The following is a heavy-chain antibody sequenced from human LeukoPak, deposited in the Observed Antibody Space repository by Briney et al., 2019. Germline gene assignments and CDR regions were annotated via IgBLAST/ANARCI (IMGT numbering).Heavy chain of an antibody. Sequence: GGSLRLSCAASGFTFDDYAMHWVRQAPGKGLEWVSLISWDGGSTYYADSVKGRFTISRDNSKNSLYLQMNSLRAEDTALYYCAKDPDYGDYVGHYMDVWGKGTTVTVSS. V-gene: IGHV3-43D*03. CDR1: GFTFDDYA. D-gene: IGHD4-17*01. CDR2: ISWDGGST. J-gene: IGHJ6*03. CDR3: AKDPDYGDYVGHYMDV.